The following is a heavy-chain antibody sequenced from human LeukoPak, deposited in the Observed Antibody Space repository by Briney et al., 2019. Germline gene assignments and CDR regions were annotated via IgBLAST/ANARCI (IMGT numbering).Heavy chain of an antibody. CDR2: INPNSGGT. J-gene: IGHJ5*02. CDR3: ARDLWGPSIAAAGTRYWFDP. D-gene: IGHD6-13*01. Sequence: ASVKVSCKASGYTFTGYYMHWVRQAPGQGLEWMGWINPNSGGTNYAQKFQGRVTMTRDTSISTAYMELSRLRSDATAVYYCARDLWGPSIAAAGTRYWFDPWGQGTLVTVSS. V-gene: IGHV1-2*02. CDR1: GYTFTGYY.